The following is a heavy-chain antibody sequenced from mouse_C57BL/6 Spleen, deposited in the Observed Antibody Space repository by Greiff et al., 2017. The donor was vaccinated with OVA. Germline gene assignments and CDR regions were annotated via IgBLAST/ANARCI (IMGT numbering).Heavy chain of an antibody. V-gene: IGHV1-52*01. CDR2: IDPSDSET. J-gene: IGHJ4*01. Sequence: QVQLQQPGAELVRPGSSVKLSCKASGYTFTSYWMHWVKQRPIQGLEWIGNIDPSDSETHYNQKFKDKATLTVDKSSSTAYMQLSSLTSEDSAVYYYASPSRDYAMDYWGQGTSVTVSS. CDR1: GYTFTSYW. CDR3: ASPSRDYAMDY.